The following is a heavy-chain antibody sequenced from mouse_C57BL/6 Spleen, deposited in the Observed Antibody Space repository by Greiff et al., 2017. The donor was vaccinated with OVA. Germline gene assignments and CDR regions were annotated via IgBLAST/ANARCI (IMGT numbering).Heavy chain of an antibody. CDR2: IRLKSDNYAT. CDR1: GFTFSNYW. Sequence: EVKVEESGGGLVQPGGSMKLSCVASGFTFSNYWMNWVRQSPEKGLEWVAQIRLKSDNYATHYAESVKGRFTISRDDSKSSVYLQMNNLRAEDTGIYYCTIYYYGSRGYFDYWGQGTTLTVSS. V-gene: IGHV6-3*01. J-gene: IGHJ2*01. CDR3: TIYYYGSRGYFDY. D-gene: IGHD1-1*01.